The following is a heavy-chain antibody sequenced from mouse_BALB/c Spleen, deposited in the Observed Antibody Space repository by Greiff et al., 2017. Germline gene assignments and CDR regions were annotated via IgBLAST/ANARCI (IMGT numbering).Heavy chain of an antibody. J-gene: IGHJ4*01. D-gene: IGHD2-1*01. CDR3: AREGGGNCYAMDY. CDR1: GFTFSSYA. Sequence: VQLQQSGGGLVKPGGSLKLSCAASGFTFSSYAMSWVRQSPEKRLEWVAEISSGGSYTYYPDTVTGRFTISRDNAKNTLYLEMSSLRSEDTAMYYCAREGGGNCYAMDYWGQGASVTVSS. V-gene: IGHV5-9-4*01. CDR2: ISSGGSYT.